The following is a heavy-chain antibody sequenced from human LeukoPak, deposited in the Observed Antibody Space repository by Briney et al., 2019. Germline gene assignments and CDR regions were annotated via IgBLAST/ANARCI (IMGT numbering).Heavy chain of an antibody. CDR1: GFTFSNYA. J-gene: IGHJ4*02. D-gene: IGHD3-10*01. Sequence: GGSLRLSCSTSGFTFSNYAIHWVRQAPGKGLEYVSAISSDETNTYYADSVKGRFTISRDNSKSTLYLQMSSLRAEDTAVYYCAILSGSGSYSYFDYWGQGTLVTVSS. CDR3: AILSGSGSYSYFDY. V-gene: IGHV3-64D*08. CDR2: ISSDETNT.